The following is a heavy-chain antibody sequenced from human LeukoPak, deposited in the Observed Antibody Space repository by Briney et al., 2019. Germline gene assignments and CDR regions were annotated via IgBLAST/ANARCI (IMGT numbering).Heavy chain of an antibody. Sequence: PGGSLRLSCVVSGFILSDQYIDSVRQAPGKGLEWLARVRNKAHNYMTEYAASVKGRFSVSREDSLNSLCLQLNSLTVEDTAVYYCVRGGGYLFDYCGRGALVTVSS. CDR2: VRNKAHNYMT. CDR3: VRGGGYLFDY. J-gene: IGHJ4*02. V-gene: IGHV3-72*01. D-gene: IGHD5-12*01. CDR1: GFILSDQY.